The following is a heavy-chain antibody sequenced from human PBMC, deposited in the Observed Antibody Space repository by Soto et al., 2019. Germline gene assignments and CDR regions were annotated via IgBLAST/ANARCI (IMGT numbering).Heavy chain of an antibody. CDR3: ARDRRSRTSYKYYGMAV. V-gene: IGHV4-61*08. Sequence: SETLSLTCTVSGGSISSCGYYWIWQRHHTGRGVEWIGYISACGSTYNNPSLKRRVTISVDTSKTQSSLKLRSVTAAATGVYCCARDRRSRTSYKYYGMAVWAKGPTV. CDR1: GGSISSCGYY. D-gene: IGHD6-6*01. J-gene: IGHJ6*04. CDR2: ISACGST.